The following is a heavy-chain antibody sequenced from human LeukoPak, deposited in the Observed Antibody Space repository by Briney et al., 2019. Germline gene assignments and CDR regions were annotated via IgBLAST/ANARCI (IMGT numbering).Heavy chain of an antibody. CDR1: DGSFINYY. CDR3: ARGSVWYGLDY. CDR2: INHSGST. Sequence: PSETLSLTCAVYDGSFINYYWNWIRQPPGKGLEWIGEINHSGSTNYNPSLKSRFTISVDTSKTQFSLKLSSVTAADTVVYYCARGSVWYGLDYWGQGTLVTVSS. J-gene: IGHJ4*02. V-gene: IGHV4-34*01. D-gene: IGHD6-19*01.